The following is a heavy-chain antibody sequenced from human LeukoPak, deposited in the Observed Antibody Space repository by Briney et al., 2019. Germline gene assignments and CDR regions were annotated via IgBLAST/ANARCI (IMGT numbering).Heavy chain of an antibody. CDR3: AREVGSGSYLAHAFDL. CDR2: IYIGGDT. Sequence: GGSLRLPCAASAFSLSRDFMGWVRQAPGKGLEWVSLIYIGGDTYYADSVKGRFTISRDNSKNTIYLQMNSLRVEDTAVYYCAREVGSGSYLAHAFDLWGQGTMVTVSS. V-gene: IGHV3-53*01. D-gene: IGHD1-26*01. J-gene: IGHJ3*01. CDR1: AFSLSRDF.